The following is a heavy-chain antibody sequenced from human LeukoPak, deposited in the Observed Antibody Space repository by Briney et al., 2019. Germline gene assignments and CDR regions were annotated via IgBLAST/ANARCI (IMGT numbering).Heavy chain of an antibody. CDR3: ASGLADPDW. D-gene: IGHD6-13*01. CDR1: GFTFNTYW. V-gene: IGHV3-7*01. J-gene: IGHJ4*02. Sequence: GGSLRLSCVASGFTFNTYWMSWVRQAPGKGLEWVANIKGDGSEIFYVDSVKGRFTISRDNVKNSLVLQMNSLRVEDTATYYCASGLADPDWRGQGTLVTVSP. CDR2: IKGDGSEI.